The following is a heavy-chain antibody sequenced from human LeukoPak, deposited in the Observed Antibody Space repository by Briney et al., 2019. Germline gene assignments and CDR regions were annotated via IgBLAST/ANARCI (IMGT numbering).Heavy chain of an antibody. CDR1: GFTFSTYA. Sequence: TGGSLRLSCAASGFTFSTYAMSWVRQAPGKGLEWVSAISGGGGSTNYADSVKGRFTISRDNSKNTLYLQMNSLRAEDTAVYYCAKDSLRSYYFDYWGQGTLVTVSS. CDR2: ISGGGGST. J-gene: IGHJ4*02. V-gene: IGHV3-23*01. D-gene: IGHD3-16*02. CDR3: AKDSLRSYYFDY.